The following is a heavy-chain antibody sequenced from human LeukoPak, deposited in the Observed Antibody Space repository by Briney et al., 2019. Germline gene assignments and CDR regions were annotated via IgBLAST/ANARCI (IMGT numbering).Heavy chain of an antibody. J-gene: IGHJ4*02. D-gene: IGHD3-22*01. CDR1: GFTFDDYD. CDR3: TRDSSYYYDSSGSDYFDY. Sequence: PGRSLRLSCTASGFTFDDYDMSWVRQAPGKGLEWVGVIRSKAYVGTIEYAVSVKGRFPISGDDAKSIAYLQMNSLKTEDTAVYYCTRDSSYYYDSSGSDYFDYWGQGTLVTVSS. CDR2: IRSKAYVGTI. V-gene: IGHV3-49*04.